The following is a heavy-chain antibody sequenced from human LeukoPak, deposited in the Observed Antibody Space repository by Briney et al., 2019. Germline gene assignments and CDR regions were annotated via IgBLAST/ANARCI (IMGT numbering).Heavy chain of an antibody. Sequence: GGSLRLSCAASGFTVSNKYMTWVRQAPGKGLEWVSLIYSDGRTYYADSVKGRFTISRDNAKNSLYLQMNSLRAEDTALYYCARRDIVVVPAAIIGAFDIWGQGTMVTVSS. CDR2: IYSDGRT. D-gene: IGHD2-2*02. CDR3: ARRDIVVVPAAIIGAFDI. J-gene: IGHJ3*02. CDR1: GFTVSNKY. V-gene: IGHV3-53*01.